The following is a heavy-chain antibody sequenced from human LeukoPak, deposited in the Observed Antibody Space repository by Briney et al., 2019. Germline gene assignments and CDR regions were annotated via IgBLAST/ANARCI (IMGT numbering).Heavy chain of an antibody. D-gene: IGHD3-22*01. Sequence: SETLSLTCDVYGGSFSGYYWSWIRQPPGNGLEWIGEINHSGSTNYNPPLKSRVTISVDTSKNQFSLKLSSVTAADTAVYYCATTYYYDSSGDVYFQHWGQGTLVTVSS. CDR2: INHSGST. CDR3: ATTYYYDSSGDVYFQH. J-gene: IGHJ1*01. V-gene: IGHV4-34*01. CDR1: GGSFSGYY.